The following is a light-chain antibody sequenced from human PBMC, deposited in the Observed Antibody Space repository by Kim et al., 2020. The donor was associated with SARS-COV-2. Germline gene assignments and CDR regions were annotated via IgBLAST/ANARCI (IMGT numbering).Light chain of an antibody. J-gene: IGLJ3*02. Sequence: PGQSVTISCTGTSSDVGGYNYVSWYQQHPGKAPKPMIYDVSKRPSGVPDRFSGSKSGNTASLTISGLQAEDEADYYCCSYAGSNWVFGGGTQLTVL. CDR1: SSDVGGYNY. V-gene: IGLV2-11*01. CDR3: CSYAGSNWV. CDR2: DVS.